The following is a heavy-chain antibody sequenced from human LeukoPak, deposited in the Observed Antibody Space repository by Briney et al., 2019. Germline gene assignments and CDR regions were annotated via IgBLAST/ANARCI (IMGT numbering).Heavy chain of an antibody. Sequence: SEALSLTCAVYGGSFSGYYWSWIRQPPGKGLEWIREINHSGSTNYNPSLKSRVTISVDTSKNQFSLKLSSVTAADTAVYYCARVGYYYGSGSYYFDYWGQGTLVTVSS. J-gene: IGHJ4*02. CDR3: ARVGYYYGSGSYYFDY. CDR1: GGSFSGYY. V-gene: IGHV4-34*01. CDR2: INHSGST. D-gene: IGHD3-10*01.